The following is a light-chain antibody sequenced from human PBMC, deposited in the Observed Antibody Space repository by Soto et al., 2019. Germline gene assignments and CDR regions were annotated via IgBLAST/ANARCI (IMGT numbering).Light chain of an antibody. J-gene: IGLJ3*02. Sequence: QSVLTQSPSASASLGASVKLTCTLSSGHSTYAIAWHQQQPEKGPRYLMKLDSDGSHSKGDGIPDRFSGSSSGAERYLTISSLQSEDEADYYCQTWATVPDWVFGGGTKQTVL. V-gene: IGLV4-69*01. CDR2: LDSDGSH. CDR1: SGHSTYA. CDR3: QTWATVPDWV.